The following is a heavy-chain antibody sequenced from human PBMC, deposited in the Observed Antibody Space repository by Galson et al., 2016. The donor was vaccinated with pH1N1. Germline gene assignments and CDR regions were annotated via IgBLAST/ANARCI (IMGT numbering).Heavy chain of an antibody. J-gene: IGHJ4*02. Sequence: SLRLSCAASGFTFSGSAMHWVRQASGKGLEWVGRIKSKANTYATAYAASVKGRFIISRDDSQNTAYLQMNGLKAEDTAVYYCTRSITGVTAHFDYWGQGTLVTVSS. CDR2: IKSKANTYAT. CDR3: TRSITGVTAHFDY. V-gene: IGHV3-73*01. CDR1: GFTFSGSA. D-gene: IGHD1-20*01.